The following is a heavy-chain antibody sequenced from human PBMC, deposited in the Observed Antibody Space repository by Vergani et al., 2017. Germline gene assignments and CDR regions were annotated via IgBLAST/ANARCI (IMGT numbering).Heavy chain of an antibody. CDR2: MNPNSGNT. Sequence: QVQLVQSGAEVKKPGASVKVSCKASGYTFTSYDINWVRQATGQGLEWMGWMNPNSGNTGYAQKFQGRVTLTRNTSISTAYMELSSLRSEDTAVYYCARGGPRIAVAGTYYYHYGMDVWGQXP. D-gene: IGHD6-19*01. J-gene: IGHJ6*02. CDR1: GYTFTSYD. V-gene: IGHV1-8*03. CDR3: ARGGPRIAVAGTYYYHYGMDV.